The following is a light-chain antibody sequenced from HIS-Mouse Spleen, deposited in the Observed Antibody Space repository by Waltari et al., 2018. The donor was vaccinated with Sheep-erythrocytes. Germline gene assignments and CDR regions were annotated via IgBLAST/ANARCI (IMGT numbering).Light chain of an antibody. Sequence: DIQMTQSPSSLSASVGDRVTITCQASQDISNYLNWYQQKPGKAPKLLIYDASNLETAVPSRFSGSGSGTDFTFTISSLQPEDIATYYCQQYDNLPLTFGGGTKV. V-gene: IGKV1-33*01. CDR1: QDISNY. CDR3: QQYDNLPLT. CDR2: DAS. J-gene: IGKJ4*01.